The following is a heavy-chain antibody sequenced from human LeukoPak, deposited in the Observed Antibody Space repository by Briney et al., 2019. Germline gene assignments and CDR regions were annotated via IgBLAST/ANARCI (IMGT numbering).Heavy chain of an antibody. CDR1: GYTFTDYY. CDR2: INSISGGT. CDR3: ARGVLITSNLLNY. D-gene: IGHD3-22*01. V-gene: IGHV1-2*02. J-gene: IGHJ4*02. Sequence: ASVKVSCKASGYTFTDYYVHWVRQAPGQGLEWMGWINSISGGTNYAQKFQGRVTMTRDTSVSTAYMEVSRLRSDDTAVYYCARGVLITSNLLNYWGQDTLVTVSS.